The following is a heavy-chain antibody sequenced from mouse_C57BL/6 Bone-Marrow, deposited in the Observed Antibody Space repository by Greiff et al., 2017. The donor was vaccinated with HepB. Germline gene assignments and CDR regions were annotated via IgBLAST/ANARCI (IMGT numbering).Heavy chain of an antibody. Sequence: EVQLQQSGPELVKPGASVKISCKASGYTFTDYYMNWVKQSHGKSLEWIGDINPNNGGTSYNQKFKGKATLTVDKSSSTAYMELRSLTSEDSAVYYCARGRFITTVVVRGDYWGQGTTLTVSS. J-gene: IGHJ2*01. CDR2: INPNNGGT. V-gene: IGHV1-26*01. CDR3: ARGRFITTVVVRGDY. CDR1: GYTFTDYY. D-gene: IGHD1-1*01.